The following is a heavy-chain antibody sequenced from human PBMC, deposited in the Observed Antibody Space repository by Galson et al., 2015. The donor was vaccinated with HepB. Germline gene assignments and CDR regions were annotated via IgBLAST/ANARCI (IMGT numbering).Heavy chain of an antibody. V-gene: IGHV3-43*01. CDR2: ISWDGGST. Sequence: SLRLSCAASGFTFDDYTMHWVRQAPGKGLEWVSLISWDGGSTYYADSVKGRFTISRDNSKNSLYLQMNSLRTEDTALYYCANIWNDGNDYWGQGTLVTVSS. D-gene: IGHD1-1*01. J-gene: IGHJ4*02. CDR1: GFTFDDYT. CDR3: ANIWNDGNDY.